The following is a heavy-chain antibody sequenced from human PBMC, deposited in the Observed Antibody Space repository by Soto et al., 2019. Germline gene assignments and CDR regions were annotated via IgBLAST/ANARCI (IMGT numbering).Heavy chain of an antibody. CDR2: ISGSDGKT. V-gene: IGHV3-23*01. Sequence: EVQLLESGGGLVQPGGSLRLSCAASGCSFSSYAMSWVRQAPGKGLEWVSTISGSDGKTFYADSVKGRFSISRDTSDNTLYLQMNSLRADDTAIYYCARWNYLDYWGQGARVTVSS. D-gene: IGHD2-15*01. CDR3: ARWNYLDY. J-gene: IGHJ4*02. CDR1: GCSFSSYA.